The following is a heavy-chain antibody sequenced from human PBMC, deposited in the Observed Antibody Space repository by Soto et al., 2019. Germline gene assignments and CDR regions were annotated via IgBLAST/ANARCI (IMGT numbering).Heavy chain of an antibody. CDR3: ARDGAYCSGTGCRDYYHYMDV. CDR2: ISGSTSYI. Sequence: LRLSCAASGFSFSDYSMNWVRQAPGKGLEWVSSISGSTSYIYYADSLKGRFTVSRDNAEKSLYLQMNSLRAEDTAVYYCARDGAYCSGTGCRDYYHYMDVWGKGTTVTVSS. D-gene: IGHD2-2*01. CDR1: GFSFSDYS. J-gene: IGHJ6*03. V-gene: IGHV3-21*01.